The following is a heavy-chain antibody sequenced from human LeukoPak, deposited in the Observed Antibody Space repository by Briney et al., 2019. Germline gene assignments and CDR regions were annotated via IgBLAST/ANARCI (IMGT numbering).Heavy chain of an antibody. Sequence: APVKVSCTASGYTFTNYFMHWVRQAPGQGLEWMGIINPSGGSTSYAQKFQGRVTLTRDTSTSTAYMELSSLRSEDTAVYYCARDAFLSGSLSPVDYWGQGSLVTVSS. CDR3: ARDAFLSGSLSPVDY. V-gene: IGHV1-46*01. CDR2: INPSGGST. J-gene: IGHJ4*02. D-gene: IGHD1-26*01. CDR1: GYTFTNYF.